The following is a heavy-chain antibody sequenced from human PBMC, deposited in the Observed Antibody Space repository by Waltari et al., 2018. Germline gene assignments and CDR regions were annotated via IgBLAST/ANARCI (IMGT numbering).Heavy chain of an antibody. Sequence: EVQLVESGGGLVQPGGSLRLSCAVSGFTFNNYHMNWVRLASGRGVEWLSYISSDSNVIYYSDSVRGRFTVSRDNAKSSLFLQMNSLRAEDTAVYYCARELDHIKDDYWGQGTLVTVSS. CDR3: ARELDHIKDDY. CDR1: GFTFNNYH. V-gene: IGHV3-48*04. CDR2: ISSDSNVI. J-gene: IGHJ4*02. D-gene: IGHD3-3*02.